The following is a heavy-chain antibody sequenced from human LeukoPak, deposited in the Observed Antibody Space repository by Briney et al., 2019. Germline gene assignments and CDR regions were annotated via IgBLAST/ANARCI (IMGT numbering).Heavy chain of an antibody. D-gene: IGHD1-1*01. V-gene: IGHV3-21*01. Sequence: GGSLRLSCAASGFTFSSYSMNWVRQAPGKGLEWVSSISSSSSYIYYADSVKGRFTISRDNAKNSLYLQMNSLRAEDTAVYYCARTPNNWSDGFDPWGQGTLVTVSS. CDR2: ISSSSSYI. CDR1: GFTFSSYS. CDR3: ARTPNNWSDGFDP. J-gene: IGHJ5*02.